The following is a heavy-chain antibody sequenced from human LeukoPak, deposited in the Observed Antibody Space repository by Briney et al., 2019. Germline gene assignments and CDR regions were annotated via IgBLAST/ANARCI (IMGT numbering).Heavy chain of an antibody. J-gene: IGHJ4*02. Sequence: PGGSLRLSCAASGFTFSSHEMNWVRQALGKGLEWVSYISSSGSTIYYADSVKGRFTISRDNAKNSLYLQMNSLRAEDTAVYHCARDRGSSGPNYFDYWGQGTLVIVSS. CDR2: ISSSGSTI. CDR1: GFTFSSHE. D-gene: IGHD6-19*01. CDR3: ARDRGSSGPNYFDY. V-gene: IGHV3-48*03.